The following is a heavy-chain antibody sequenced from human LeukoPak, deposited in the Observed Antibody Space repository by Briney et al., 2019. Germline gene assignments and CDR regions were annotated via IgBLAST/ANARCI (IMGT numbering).Heavy chain of an antibody. CDR2: MNGSGGSS. Sequence: GGFLRLSCAASGFTFSSYAMSWVRKAPGKVLEWVSAMNGSGGSSYYADSVKRRFTISRDNSKNTLFLQMNSLRAEDTAVYFCAKDRALGAVVGPFDHRGQGTLVSVSP. V-gene: IGHV3-23*01. CDR3: AKDRALGAVVGPFDH. CDR1: GFTFSSYA. J-gene: IGHJ4*02. D-gene: IGHD6-19*01.